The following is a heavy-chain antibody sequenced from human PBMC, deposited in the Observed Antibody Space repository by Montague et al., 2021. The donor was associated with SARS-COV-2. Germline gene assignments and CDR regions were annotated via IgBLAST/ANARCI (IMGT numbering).Heavy chain of an antibody. CDR3: ANRGVRYFDAQGVWYYFDY. D-gene: IGHD3-9*01. CDR1: GFTFSSYG. CDR2: ISDSGGST. Sequence: SLRLSCAASGFTFSSYGMTWVRQAPGKGLEWVSTISDSGGSTYYADSVKGRFTISRDNSKNMLHLQMNSLRAEDTAVYYCANRGVRYFDAQGVWYYFDYWGQGTLVTVSS. J-gene: IGHJ4*02. V-gene: IGHV3-23*01.